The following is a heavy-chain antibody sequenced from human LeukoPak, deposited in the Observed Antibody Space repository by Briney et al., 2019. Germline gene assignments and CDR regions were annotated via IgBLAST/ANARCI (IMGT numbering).Heavy chain of an antibody. J-gene: IGHJ6*02. D-gene: IGHD2-2*02. CDR3: ARERRIVVVPAAIGRGYYYYGMDV. Sequence: ASVKVSCKASGYTFTGYYMHWVRQAPGQGLEWMGWINPNSGGTNYAQKFQGRVTITTDTAISTAYMGMSRLRSDDTAVYYCARERRIVVVPAAIGRGYYYYGMDVWGQGTTVTVSS. CDR1: GYTFTGYY. V-gene: IGHV1-2*02. CDR2: INPNSGGT.